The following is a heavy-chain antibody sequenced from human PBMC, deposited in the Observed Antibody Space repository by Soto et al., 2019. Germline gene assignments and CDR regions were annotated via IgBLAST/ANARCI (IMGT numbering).Heavy chain of an antibody. CDR1: GFTFSSYS. V-gene: IGHV3-48*01. J-gene: IGHJ4*02. CDR3: ARVGLAVSGLDY. D-gene: IGHD6-19*01. CDR2: ISTRDGTI. Sequence: GGSLRLSCAASGFTFSSYSMNWVRQAPEKGLEWVSYISTRDGTIYYADTVKGRFTISRDNSKNSLYLQMNSLRADDTAVYFCARVGLAVSGLDYWGQGTLVTVSS.